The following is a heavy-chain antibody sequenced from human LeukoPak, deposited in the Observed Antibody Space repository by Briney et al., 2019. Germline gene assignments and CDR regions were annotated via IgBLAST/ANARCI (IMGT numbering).Heavy chain of an antibody. Sequence: ASVKVSCKASEYTFTSYAMHWVRQAPGQRLEWMGWINAGNGNTKYSQKFQGRVTITRDTSASTAYMELSSLRSEDTAVYYCARYRSNYYYYGMDVWGQGTTVTVSS. CDR1: EYTFTSYA. CDR3: ARYRSNYYYYGMDV. V-gene: IGHV1-3*01. J-gene: IGHJ6*02. D-gene: IGHD1-26*01. CDR2: INAGNGNT.